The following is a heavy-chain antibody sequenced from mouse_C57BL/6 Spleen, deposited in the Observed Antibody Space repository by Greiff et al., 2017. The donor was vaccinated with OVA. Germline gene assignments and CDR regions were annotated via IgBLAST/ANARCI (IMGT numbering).Heavy chain of an antibody. CDR1: GFTFSSYG. D-gene: IGHD1-1*01. Sequence: EVKLVESGGDLVKPGGSLKLSCAASGFTFSSYGMSWVRQTPDKRLEWVATISSGGSYTYYPDSVKGRFTISRDNAKNTLYLQMSSLKSEDTAMYYCARTPHYYGSSYYFDDWGQGTTLTVSS. V-gene: IGHV5-6*01. CDR3: ARTPHYYGSSYYFDD. J-gene: IGHJ2*01. CDR2: ISSGGSYT.